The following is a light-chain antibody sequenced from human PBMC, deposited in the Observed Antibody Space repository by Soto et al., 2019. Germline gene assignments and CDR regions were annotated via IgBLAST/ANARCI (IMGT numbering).Light chain of an antibody. J-gene: IGLJ2*01. CDR3: GLYTIAETVV. V-gene: IGLV2-18*01. Sequence: QSALTQPPSVSGSPGQSVTISCTGTKEVASYNRVSWYQQTPGTSPKLLIYDVTKRASGISDRFSGSKSGNTASLTISGLHTDAEGDYYCGLYTIAETVVLGGGTKLTVL. CDR1: KEVASYNR. CDR2: DVT.